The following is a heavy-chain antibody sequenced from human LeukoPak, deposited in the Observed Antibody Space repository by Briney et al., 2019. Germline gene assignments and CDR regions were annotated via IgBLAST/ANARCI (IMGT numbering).Heavy chain of an antibody. Sequence: SGGSLRLSCVGTGFNFSDYAMHWVRQVPGTGLEWVPGISWNGGSIAYADSVKGRFTISRDNAKQSLHLEMTSLRVEDTALYYCTKDLGYRKYFFYYGMDVWGQGTTVTVSS. CDR1: GFNFSDYA. CDR2: ISWNGGSI. V-gene: IGHV3-9*01. J-gene: IGHJ6*02. D-gene: IGHD2/OR15-2a*01. CDR3: TKDLGYRKYFFYYGMDV.